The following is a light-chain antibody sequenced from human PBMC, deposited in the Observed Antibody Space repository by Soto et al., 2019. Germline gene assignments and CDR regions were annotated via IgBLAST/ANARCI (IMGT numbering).Light chain of an antibody. J-gene: IGKJ5*01. CDR2: GAS. CDR1: QSVSSNY. CDR3: QQYDSSLIT. Sequence: EIVLTQSPGTLSLSPGERATLSCRASQSVSSNYLAWYQQKPGQAPRLLIYGASSRATGIPDRFSGSGSGTGFSLTISRLEPQDFAGYACQQYDSSLITFDQGTRLEIK. V-gene: IGKV3-20*01.